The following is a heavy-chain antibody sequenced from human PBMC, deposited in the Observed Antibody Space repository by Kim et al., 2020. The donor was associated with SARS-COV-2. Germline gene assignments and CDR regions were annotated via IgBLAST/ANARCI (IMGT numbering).Heavy chain of an antibody. CDR1: GYTFTSYG. CDR3: ARDIGRDSGSYYRSLWYYYYGMDV. D-gene: IGHD1-26*01. J-gene: IGHJ6*02. V-gene: IGHV1-18*01. CDR2: ISASNGNT. Sequence: ASVKVSCKASGYTFTSYGISWVRQAPGQELEWMGWISASNGNTNYAQKLQGRGTMTTDTTTSTASMEVRSLRSDDTAVYYCARDIGRDSGSYYRSLWYYYYGMDVWGQGTTVTVSS.